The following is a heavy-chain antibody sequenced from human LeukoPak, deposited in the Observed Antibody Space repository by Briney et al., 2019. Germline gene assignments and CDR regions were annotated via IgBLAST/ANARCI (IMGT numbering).Heavy chain of an antibody. J-gene: IGHJ4*02. V-gene: IGHV3-74*01. CDR2: INSDGSTT. Sequence: PGGSLRLSCAASGFTFSSYWMYWVRQAPGKGLVWVSRINSDGSTTSYADSVKGRFTISRDNAKNTLYLQMNSLRAEDTAVYYCTKDDVSTSYYFDYWGQGTLVTVSS. CDR1: GFTFSSYW. D-gene: IGHD2-2*01. CDR3: TKDDVSTSYYFDY.